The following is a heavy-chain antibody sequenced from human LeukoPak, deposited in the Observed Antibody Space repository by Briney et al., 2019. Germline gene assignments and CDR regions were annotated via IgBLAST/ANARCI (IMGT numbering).Heavy chain of an antibody. D-gene: IGHD6-13*01. Sequence: SETLSLTCTVSGGSISSRSSYWGWIRQPPGKGLEWIASIYYSGSTYHNLSLKSRVTMSVDTSKNEFSLKMSSVTAADTAVYFCARVGHIAAAGTYDYWGQGTLVTVSS. V-gene: IGHV4-39*01. CDR3: ARVGHIAAAGTYDY. J-gene: IGHJ4*02. CDR1: GGSISSRSSY. CDR2: IYYSGST.